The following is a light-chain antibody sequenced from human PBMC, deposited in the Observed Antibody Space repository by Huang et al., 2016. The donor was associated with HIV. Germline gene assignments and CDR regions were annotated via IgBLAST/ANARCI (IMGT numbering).Light chain of an antibody. V-gene: IGKV1-NL1*01. J-gene: IGKJ2*01. CDR2: GTY. CDR1: QDISNS. CDR3: QQYSRAPFT. Sequence: GDRVTITCRESQDISNSLAGYQQKPGKAPSLLIYGTYGLGSGVPSRFSGSGSGTDYTLSITSLLPEDFATYFCQQYSRAPFTVGQGTKLQI.